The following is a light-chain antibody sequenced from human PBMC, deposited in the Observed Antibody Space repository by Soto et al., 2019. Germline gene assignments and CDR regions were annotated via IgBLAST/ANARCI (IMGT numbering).Light chain of an antibody. V-gene: IGLV2-8*01. J-gene: IGLJ3*02. CDR1: SSDVGGYNY. CDR2: EVS. Sequence: QSALTPPPSASGSPGQSVTISCTGTSSDVGGYNYVSWYQQHPGKAHKLMIYEVSKRPSGVPDRFAGSKSGYTASLTVSGHQAEDEDDDYCSSYAGSSNWVFGGGTKLTVL. CDR3: SSYAGSSNWV.